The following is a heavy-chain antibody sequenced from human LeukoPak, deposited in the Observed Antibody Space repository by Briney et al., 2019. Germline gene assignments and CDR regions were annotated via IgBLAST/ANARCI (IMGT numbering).Heavy chain of an antibody. D-gene: IGHD6-19*01. J-gene: IGHJ4*02. CDR3: ARIAVAGHKTADY. CDR1: GYTFTSYP. V-gene: IGHV1-18*01. CDR2: ISAYNGNT. Sequence: ASVNVSCKASGYTFTSYPLNSIRHPPAQRLQWPVWISAYNGNTNYAQKLQGRVTMSTDTSTSTAYMELRSLRSDDTAVYYCARIAVAGHKTADYWGQGTLVTVSS.